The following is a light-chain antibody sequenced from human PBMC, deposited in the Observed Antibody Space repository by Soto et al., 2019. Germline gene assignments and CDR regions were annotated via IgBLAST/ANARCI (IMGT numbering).Light chain of an antibody. CDR3: MQSVQLPLT. V-gene: IGKV2D-29*01. CDR1: QSLLYSDGKTY. J-gene: IGKJ4*01. Sequence: DIVMTQTPLSLSVIPGQPASISCKSSQSLLYSDGKTYLSWYLQKPGQPTPLLIYEVSNRFSGVPERFSGSGSGTDFTLRISRVEAEDFGVYYCMQSVQLPLTFGGGTTVEIK. CDR2: EVS.